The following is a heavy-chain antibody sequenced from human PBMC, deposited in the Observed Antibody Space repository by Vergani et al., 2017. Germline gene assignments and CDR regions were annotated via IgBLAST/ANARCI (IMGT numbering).Heavy chain of an antibody. D-gene: IGHD6-13*01. J-gene: IGHJ3*02. CDR1: GFTFSTYA. CDR2: ISGGGDNT. Sequence: EVQLLESGGGLVQPGGSLRLSCTPSGFTFSTYAMSWVRRAPGKGLEWVSTISGGGDNTYYADSVKGRFTISRDNSKNTLYLQMNNLRAEDTALYYCAKGWAFDIWGQGTMVTVSS. V-gene: IGHV3-23*01. CDR3: AKGWAFDI.